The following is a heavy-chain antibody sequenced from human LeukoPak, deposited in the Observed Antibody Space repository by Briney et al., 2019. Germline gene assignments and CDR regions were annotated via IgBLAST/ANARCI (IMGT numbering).Heavy chain of an antibody. CDR1: GGSISSGDYY. Sequence: SETLSLTCTVSGGSISSGDYYWSWIRQPPGKGLEWIGYIYYSGSTYYNPSLKSRVTISVDTSKNQFSLKLSSVTAADTAVYYCARAHPPEHIVVVTAPGYFDYWGQGTLVTVSS. CDR3: ARAHPPEHIVVVTAPGYFDY. J-gene: IGHJ4*02. D-gene: IGHD2-21*02. CDR2: IYYSGST. V-gene: IGHV4-30-4*01.